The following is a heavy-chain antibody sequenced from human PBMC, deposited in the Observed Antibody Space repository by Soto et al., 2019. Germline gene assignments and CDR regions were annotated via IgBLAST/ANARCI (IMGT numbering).Heavy chain of an antibody. Sequence: EASVKVSCKASGYTFTNYAMHWVRQAPGQRLEWMGWTNAGNGNTKYSQKFQGRVTITRDTSASTAYMELSSLRSEDTAVYYCARDLGGWPDYWGQGTLVTVSS. D-gene: IGHD2-15*01. CDR3: ARDLGGWPDY. V-gene: IGHV1-3*01. CDR2: TNAGNGNT. J-gene: IGHJ4*02. CDR1: GYTFTNYA.